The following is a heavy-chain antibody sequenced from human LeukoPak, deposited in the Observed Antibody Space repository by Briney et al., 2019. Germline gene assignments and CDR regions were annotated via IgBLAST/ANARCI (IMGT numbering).Heavy chain of an antibody. CDR2: ISAYNGNT. Sequence: GASVKVSCKASGYTFTSYGISWVRQAPGQGLEWMGWISAYNGNTNYAQKLQGRVTMTTDTSTSTAYMELRSLRSDDTAVYYCAGDPAYSSSYGTGDYWGQGTLVTVSS. CDR3: AGDPAYSSSYGTGDY. V-gene: IGHV1-18*01. D-gene: IGHD6-13*01. CDR1: GYTFTSYG. J-gene: IGHJ4*02.